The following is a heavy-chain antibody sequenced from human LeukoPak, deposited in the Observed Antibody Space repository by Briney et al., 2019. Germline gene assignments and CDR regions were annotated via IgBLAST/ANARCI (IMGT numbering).Heavy chain of an antibody. CDR3: ARDLSPPDYSNFVGYYYMDV. J-gene: IGHJ6*03. Sequence: SETLSLTCTVSGVSISSYYWSWVRQPAGKGLEWIGRIYTSGSTNYNPSLKSRVTMSVDTSKKHLSLKLSSVTAADTAVYYCARDLSPPDYSNFVGYYYMDVWGKGTTVTVSS. CDR1: GVSISSYY. CDR2: IYTSGST. D-gene: IGHD4-11*01. V-gene: IGHV4-4*07.